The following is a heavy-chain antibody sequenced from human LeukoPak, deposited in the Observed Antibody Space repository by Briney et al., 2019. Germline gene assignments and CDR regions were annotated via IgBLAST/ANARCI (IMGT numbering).Heavy chain of an antibody. CDR1: EFTFSSYS. D-gene: IGHD2-8*01. CDR2: ITNSGNSK. J-gene: IGHJ4*02. CDR3: AKEGLWSSNGLPFDY. Sequence: GGSLRLSCAASEFTFSSYSMNWVRQAPGKGLEWVSYITNSGNSKSYADSVKGRFTISRDNTKNTLYLQMNSLKAEDTAVYYCAKEGLWSSNGLPFDYWGQGTLVTVSS. V-gene: IGHV3-48*01.